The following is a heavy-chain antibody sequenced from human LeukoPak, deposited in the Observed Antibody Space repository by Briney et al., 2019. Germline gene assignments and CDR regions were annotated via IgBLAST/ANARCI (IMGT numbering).Heavy chain of an antibody. CDR2: IYPGDSDT. Sequence: GESLKISCKGSGYSFTSYWIGWVRQMPGKGLEWMGIIYPGDSDTRYSPSFQGQVTISADKSISTAYLQWSSLKASDTAMYYCARRDRGLRHDYYGMDVWGQGTTVTVSS. CDR3: ARRDRGLRHDYYGMDV. V-gene: IGHV5-51*01. J-gene: IGHJ6*02. CDR1: GYSFTSYW.